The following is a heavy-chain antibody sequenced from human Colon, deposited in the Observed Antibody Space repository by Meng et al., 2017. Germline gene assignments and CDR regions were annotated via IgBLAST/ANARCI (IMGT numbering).Heavy chain of an antibody. Sequence: EVQRAGSGGGLIQPGGSLRLSCVASGFTFSNYWMHWVRQVPGKGLVWVSRIDTDGSSTSYADSVKGRFTISRDNAKNTLYLHMNSLRAEDTAIYYCAKGSILDYWGQGTLVTVSS. J-gene: IGHJ4*02. D-gene: IGHD2-15*01. CDR3: AKGSILDY. CDR2: IDTDGSST. CDR1: GFTFSNYW. V-gene: IGHV3-74*01.